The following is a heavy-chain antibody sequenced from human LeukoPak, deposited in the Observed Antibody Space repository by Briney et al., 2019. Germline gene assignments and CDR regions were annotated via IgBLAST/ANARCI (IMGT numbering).Heavy chain of an antibody. D-gene: IGHD3-22*01. Sequence: GASVKVSCKASGGTFSSYAISWVRQAPGQGLEWMGGIIPIFGTANYAQKFQGRVTITTDESTSTAYMELRSLRSEDTAVYYCARGPKYYYDSSGYGYFQHWGQGTLVTVSS. CDR3: ARGPKYYYDSSGYGYFQH. CDR2: IIPIFGTA. V-gene: IGHV1-69*05. J-gene: IGHJ1*01. CDR1: GGTFSSYA.